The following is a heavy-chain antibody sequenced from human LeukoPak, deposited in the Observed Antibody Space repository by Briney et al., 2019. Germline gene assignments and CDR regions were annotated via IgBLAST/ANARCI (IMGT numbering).Heavy chain of an antibody. CDR1: GGTFSSYA. CDR2: ITPMFGTA. D-gene: IGHD3-9*01. Sequence: WASVKVSCKASGGTFSSYAINWVRQAPGQGPEWMGGITPMFGTAKYAQKFQGRVTITADESTSTAYMELSSLRSEDTAVYYCARDSSEFRSLIFHWGQGTLVTVSS. CDR3: ARDSSEFRSLIFH. V-gene: IGHV1-69*13. J-gene: IGHJ1*01.